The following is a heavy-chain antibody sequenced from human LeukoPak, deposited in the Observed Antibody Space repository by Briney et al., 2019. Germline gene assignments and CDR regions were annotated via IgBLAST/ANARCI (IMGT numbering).Heavy chain of an antibody. V-gene: IGHV1-46*01. J-gene: IGHJ4*02. D-gene: IGHD3-22*01. Sequence: ASVKVSCKASGYTFTSYYMHWVRQAPGQGLEWMGIINPSGGSTSYAQKFQGRVTMTRDTSTSTVYMELSSLRSEDTAVYYCAKIEYYYDSSGYYSSHFDYWGQGTLVTVSS. CDR2: INPSGGST. CDR1: GYTFTSYY. CDR3: AKIEYYYDSSGYYSSHFDY.